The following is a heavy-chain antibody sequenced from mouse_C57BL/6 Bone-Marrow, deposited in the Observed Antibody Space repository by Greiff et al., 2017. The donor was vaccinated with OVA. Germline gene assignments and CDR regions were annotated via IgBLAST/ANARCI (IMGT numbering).Heavy chain of an antibody. CDR1: GYTFTSYG. D-gene: IGHD2-4*01. CDR3: ARDYDPAWFAY. CDR2: IYPRSGNT. Sequence: VQLQESGAELARPGASVKLSCKASGYTFTSYGISWVKQRTGQGLEWIGEIYPRSGNTYYNEKFKGKATLTADKSSSTAYMELRSLTSEDSAVYFCARDYDPAWFAYWGQGTLVTVSA. V-gene: IGHV1-81*01. J-gene: IGHJ3*01.